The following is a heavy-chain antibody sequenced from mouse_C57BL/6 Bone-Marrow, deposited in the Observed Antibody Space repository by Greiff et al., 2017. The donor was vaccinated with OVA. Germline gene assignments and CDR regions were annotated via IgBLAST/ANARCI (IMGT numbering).Heavy chain of an antibody. CDR2: TFYSGIT. Sequence: EVQLQESGPSLVRPSQTLSLTCTVTGFSINSDRYWIWIRQFPGNKLEYIGYTFYSGITYYNPSLESRTYITRDTSKNQFSLKLSSVTTEDTATYYCARDGRRGDGYAMDYWGQGTSVTVSS. J-gene: IGHJ4*01. CDR3: ARDGRRGDGYAMDY. V-gene: IGHV3-3*01. CDR1: GFSINSDRY. D-gene: IGHD2-12*01.